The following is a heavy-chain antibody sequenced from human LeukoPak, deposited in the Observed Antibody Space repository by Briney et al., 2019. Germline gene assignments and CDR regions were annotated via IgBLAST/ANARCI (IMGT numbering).Heavy chain of an antibody. Sequence: PGGSLRLSCAASGFTFSSYSMNWVRQAPGKGLDWVSSIRSSSSYIYYADSVKGRFTISRDNAKNSLYLQMNSLRAEDTAVYYCAREGCSGGSCYSDYWGQGTLVTVSS. V-gene: IGHV3-21*01. CDR2: IRSSSSYI. CDR3: AREGCSGGSCYSDY. J-gene: IGHJ4*02. CDR1: GFTFSSYS. D-gene: IGHD2-15*01.